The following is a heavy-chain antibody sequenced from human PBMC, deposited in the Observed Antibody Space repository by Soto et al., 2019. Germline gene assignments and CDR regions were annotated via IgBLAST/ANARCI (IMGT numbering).Heavy chain of an antibody. CDR2: ISSSSSTI. V-gene: IGHV3-48*01. Sequence: GGSLRLSCAASGFTFSSYSMNWVRQAPGKGLEWVSYISSSSSTIYYADSVKGRFTISRDNAKNSLYLQMNSLRAEDTAVYYCANLWFGELLSRNWGQGTLVTVSS. D-gene: IGHD3-10*01. CDR3: ANLWFGELLSRN. CDR1: GFTFSSYS. J-gene: IGHJ4*02.